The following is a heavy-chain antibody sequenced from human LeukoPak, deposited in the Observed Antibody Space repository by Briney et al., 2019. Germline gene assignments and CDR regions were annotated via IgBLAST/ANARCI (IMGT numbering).Heavy chain of an antibody. CDR3: SLRYCSGTSCPGY. V-gene: IGHV3-15*01. CDR2: IKSSADGWAT. CDR1: GFTFSDAW. Sequence: GGSLRLSCAASGFTFSDAWLSWVRQAPGKGPEWVGRIKSSADGWATDYAAPVKGRFTVSRDDSKDTLYLQMNSLKTEDTAVYYCSLRYCSGTSCPGYWGQGTLVTVSS. D-gene: IGHD2-8*02. J-gene: IGHJ4*02.